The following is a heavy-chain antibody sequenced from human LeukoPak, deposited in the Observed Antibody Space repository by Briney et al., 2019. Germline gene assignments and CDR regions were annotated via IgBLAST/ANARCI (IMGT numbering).Heavy chain of an antibody. CDR3: AKGXGYYFDY. V-gene: IGHV3-30*18. CDR1: RFTFSNYG. CDR2: ISYDATNK. Sequence: PGGSLRLSCAASRFTFSNYGMHWVRQAPGKGLDWVAVISYDATNKYYADSVKGRFTISRDNSKNTLYLQMNSLRAEDTAVYYCAKGXGYYFDYWGQXXXXTVSS. J-gene: IGHJ4*02.